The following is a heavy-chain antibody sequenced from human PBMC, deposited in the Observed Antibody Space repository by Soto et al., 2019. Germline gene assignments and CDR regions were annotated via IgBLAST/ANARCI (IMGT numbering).Heavy chain of an antibody. CDR3: ARDLIYYDFWSGYSGWFDP. CDR2: IWYDGSNK. D-gene: IGHD3-3*01. V-gene: IGHV3-33*01. J-gene: IGHJ5*02. Sequence: QVQLVESGGVVVQPGRSLRLSCAASGFTFSSYGMHWVRQAPGKGLEWVAVIWYDGSNKYYADSVKGRFTISRDNSKNTLYLQMNSLRAEDTAVYYCARDLIYYDFWSGYSGWFDPWGQGTLVTVSS. CDR1: GFTFSSYG.